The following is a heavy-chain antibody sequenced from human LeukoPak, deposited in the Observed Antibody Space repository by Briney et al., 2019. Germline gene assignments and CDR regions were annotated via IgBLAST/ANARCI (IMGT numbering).Heavy chain of an antibody. Sequence: GGSLRLSCAASGFTFSSYAMHWVRQAPGKGLEGVAVISYDGSNKYYADSVKGRFTISRDNSKNTLYLQMNSLRAEDTAVYYCAREEGRYDSSGSFDYWGQGTLVTVSS. CDR1: GFTFSSYA. CDR3: AREEGRYDSSGSFDY. D-gene: IGHD3-22*01. J-gene: IGHJ4*02. CDR2: ISYDGSNK. V-gene: IGHV3-30-3*01.